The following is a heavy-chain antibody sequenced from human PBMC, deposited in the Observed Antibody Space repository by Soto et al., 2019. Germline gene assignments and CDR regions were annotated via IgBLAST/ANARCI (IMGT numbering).Heavy chain of an antibody. D-gene: IGHD1-26*01. CDR2: IYYGGHT. Sequence: QVQLHESGPGLVRPSETLSLTCTVSGAALRSTNYYWGWIRQPPVKGLEWIGSIYYGGHTYYNPSLQSRVTISVDSSYHFSLKLTSMTAADTAVYYCARPIYSATYDFWGPGILVTVSS. J-gene: IGHJ4*02. CDR3: ARPIYSATYDF. CDR1: GAALRSTNYY. V-gene: IGHV4-39*01.